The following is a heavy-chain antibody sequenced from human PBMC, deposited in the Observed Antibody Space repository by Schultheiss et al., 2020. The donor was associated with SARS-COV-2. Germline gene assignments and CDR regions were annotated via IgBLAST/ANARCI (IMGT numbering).Heavy chain of an antibody. CDR1: GFTVSSTY. J-gene: IGHJ3*02. CDR3: AREGDSSGYYSHDAFDI. CDR2: IYSGGST. V-gene: IGHV3-53*01. Sequence: GGSLRLSCAASGFTVSSTYMSWVRQAPGKGLEWVSVIYSGGSTYYADSVKGRFTISRDNSKNTLYLQMNSLRAEDTAVYYCAREGDSSGYYSHDAFDIWGQGTMVTVSS. D-gene: IGHD3-22*01.